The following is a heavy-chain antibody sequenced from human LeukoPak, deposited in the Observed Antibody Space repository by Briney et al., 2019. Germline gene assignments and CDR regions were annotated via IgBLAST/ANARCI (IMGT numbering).Heavy chain of an antibody. Sequence: GGSLRLSCAASGFTFSSYSMNWVRQAPGKGLEWVSVICSGGTTNYADSVKGRFTISRDNSKNTLYLQMNSLRVEDTAVYYCARDIGISWSDYWGQGTLVTVSS. V-gene: IGHV3-53*01. CDR2: ICSGGTT. CDR3: ARDIGISWSDY. CDR1: GFTFSSYS. D-gene: IGHD6-13*01. J-gene: IGHJ4*02.